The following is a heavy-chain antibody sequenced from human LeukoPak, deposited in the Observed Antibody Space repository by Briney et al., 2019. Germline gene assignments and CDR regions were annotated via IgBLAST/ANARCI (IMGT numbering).Heavy chain of an antibody. V-gene: IGHV4-59*08. D-gene: IGHD5-18*01. CDR2: NYYSGIP. Sequence: PSETLSLTCTLSGGSNSIYYWIWIRQPPGKGLVWIVYNYYSGIPNYNPSLKSRVPISVDTCKNQFSLKLRSLTAADTAVYYCARHVGYGNNWFDPWGQGTLVTVSS. CDR1: GGSNSIYY. CDR3: ARHVGYGNNWFDP. J-gene: IGHJ5*02.